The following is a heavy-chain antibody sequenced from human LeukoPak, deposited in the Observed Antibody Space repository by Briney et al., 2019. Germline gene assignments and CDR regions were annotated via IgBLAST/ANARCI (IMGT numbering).Heavy chain of an antibody. Sequence: RRSLRLSCAASGFTFSSYAMHWVRQAPGKGLEWVAVISYDGNNKYYADSVKGRFTVSRDNSNNTLYLQMSSLRVEDTAVYYCASSRSGWIYFDYWGQGTLVTVSS. J-gene: IGHJ4*02. D-gene: IGHD6-19*01. CDR3: ASSRSGWIYFDY. CDR1: GFTFSSYA. V-gene: IGHV3-30*15. CDR2: ISYDGNNK.